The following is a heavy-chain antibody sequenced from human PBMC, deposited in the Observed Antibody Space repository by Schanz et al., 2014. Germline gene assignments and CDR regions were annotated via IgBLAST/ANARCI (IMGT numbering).Heavy chain of an antibody. V-gene: IGHV1-46*01. D-gene: IGHD5-12*01. J-gene: IGHJ4*02. CDR2: INLSGGST. Sequence: QVHLMQSGAEVKKPGASVKVSCKASGYTFVSYSMHWVRQAPGQGLEWMGIINLSGGSTNNAQKFQHRVNMTTDRTTSTVYMELRSLRFDDTAVYYCARDFSAYVGNYFDYWGQGTLVTVSS. CDR3: ARDFSAYVGNYFDY. CDR1: GYTFVSYS.